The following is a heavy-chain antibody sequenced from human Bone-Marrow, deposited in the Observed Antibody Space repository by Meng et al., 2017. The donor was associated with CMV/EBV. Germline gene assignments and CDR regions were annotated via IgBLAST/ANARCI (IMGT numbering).Heavy chain of an antibody. CDR2: LNPDTGAT. J-gene: IGHJ4*02. V-gene: IGHV1-2*02. D-gene: IGHD7-27*01. CDR1: GYTFTDFY. CDR3: ARGGNWGSGID. Sequence: ASVKVSCKASGYTFTDFYVHWVRQAPGQGLEWMGRLNPDTGATKYAQKFQGRVTLTRDTSSDTASMDLTRLTSDDTAVYYCARGGNWGSGIDWGQGTLVTVSS.